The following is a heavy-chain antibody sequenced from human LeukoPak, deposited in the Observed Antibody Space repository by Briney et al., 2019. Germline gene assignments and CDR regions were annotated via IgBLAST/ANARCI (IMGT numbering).Heavy chain of an antibody. D-gene: IGHD3-22*01. CDR1: GGSISSSSYY. CDR3: ARHGGSGYLLYYFDY. CDR2: IYYSGST. J-gene: IGHJ4*02. Sequence: SETLSLTCTVSGGSISSSSYYWGWIRQPPGKGLERNVSIYYSGSTYYNPSLKSRVTISVDTSKNQFSVKLSSVTAADTAVYYCARHGGSGYLLYYFDYWGQGTLVTVSS. V-gene: IGHV4-39*01.